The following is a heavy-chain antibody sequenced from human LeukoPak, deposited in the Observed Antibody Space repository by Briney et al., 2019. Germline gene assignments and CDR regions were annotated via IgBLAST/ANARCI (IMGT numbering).Heavy chain of an antibody. CDR1: GGSISSSSHF. CDR2: IYYSGST. CDR3: ARLKARDAFDI. J-gene: IGHJ3*02. Sequence: PSETLSLTCTVSGGSISSSSHFWGWIRQPPGKGLEWIGSIYYSGSTYYNPSLKSRVTISVDTSKNQFSLKLSSVTAADTAVYYCARLKARDAFDIWGQGTMVTVSS. V-gene: IGHV4-39*01.